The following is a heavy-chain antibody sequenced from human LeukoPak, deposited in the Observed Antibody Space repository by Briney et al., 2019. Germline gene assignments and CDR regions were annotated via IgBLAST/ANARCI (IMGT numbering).Heavy chain of an antibody. D-gene: IGHD3-22*01. V-gene: IGHV1-18*01. J-gene: IGHJ4*02. CDR1: GYTFTSYG. CDR3: ARVVLDHYYDSSGYLGTLDY. Sequence: ASVKVSCKASGYTFTSYGITWVRQAPGQGLEWMGWISAHNTNTNYAQKLQGRVTMTTDTSTSTAYMELRSLRSDDTAVYYCARVVLDHYYDSSGYLGTLDYWGQGTLVTVSS. CDR2: ISAHNTNT.